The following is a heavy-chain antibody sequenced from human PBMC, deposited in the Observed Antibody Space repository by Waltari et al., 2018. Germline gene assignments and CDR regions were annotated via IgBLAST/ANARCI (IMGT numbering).Heavy chain of an antibody. Sequence: QLQLQESGPGLVKPSGTLSLTCAVSGDSMSPPYWWSWVRQVPGKGLEWIGQVHFSGKTNYNPSFASRVTVSLDAYNKQFSLKVTSATAADTAVYYCARDRGSGLFLDSWGPGTLVTVSP. CDR2: VHFSGKT. V-gene: IGHV4-4*02. CDR1: GDSMSPPYW. CDR3: ARDRGSGLFLDS. D-gene: IGHD2-15*01. J-gene: IGHJ4*02.